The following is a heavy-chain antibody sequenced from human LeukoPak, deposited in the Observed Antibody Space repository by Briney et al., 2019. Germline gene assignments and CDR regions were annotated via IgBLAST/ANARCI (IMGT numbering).Heavy chain of an antibody. CDR2: VKQDGSEK. V-gene: IGHV3-7*01. CDR3: ARNLGASSWYGFDY. J-gene: IGHJ4*02. Sequence: GESLRLSCAASGFTFSSYWMSWVRQAPGKGLEWVANVKQDGSEKYYVDSVRGRFTISRENARNSLYLQMNSLRAEDTAVYYRARNLGASSWYGFDYWGQGTLVTVSS. CDR1: GFTFSSYW. D-gene: IGHD6-13*01.